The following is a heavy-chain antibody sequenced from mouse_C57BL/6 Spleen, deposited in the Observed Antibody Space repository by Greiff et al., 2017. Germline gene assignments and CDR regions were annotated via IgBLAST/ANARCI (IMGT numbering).Heavy chain of an antibody. CDR3: TRDQGYYGTFDY. Sequence: EVQLVESGEGLVKPGGSLKLSCAASGFTFSSYAMSWVRQTPEKRLEWVAYISSGGDYIYYADTVKGRFTISRDNARNTLYLQMSSLKSEDTAMYYCTRDQGYYGTFDYWGQGTTLTVSS. J-gene: IGHJ2*01. V-gene: IGHV5-9-1*02. CDR2: ISSGGDYI. CDR1: GFTFSSYA. D-gene: IGHD1-1*01.